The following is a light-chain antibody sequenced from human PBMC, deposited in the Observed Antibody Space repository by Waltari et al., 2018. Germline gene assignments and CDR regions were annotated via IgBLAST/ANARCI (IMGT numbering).Light chain of an antibody. Sequence: QSALTQPASVSGSPGQSITISCTGTSSDVGGYNYASWYQQHPGKAPKRMIYEVSNRPSGVSNSFSGSKSGNTASLTISGLQAEDEADYYCSSYTSSSTLVFGGGTKLTVL. CDR1: SSDVGGYNY. J-gene: IGLJ2*01. CDR2: EVS. CDR3: SSYTSSSTLV. V-gene: IGLV2-14*01.